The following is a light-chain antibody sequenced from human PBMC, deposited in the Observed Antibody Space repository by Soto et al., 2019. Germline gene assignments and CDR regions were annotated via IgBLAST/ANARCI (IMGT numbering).Light chain of an antibody. CDR1: QSVSSNY. J-gene: IGKJ1*01. CDR2: GAS. Sequence: EIVLTQSPGTLSLSPGERAPLSCRASQSVSSNYLAWYQQKPGQAPRLLIYGASSRATGIPDRFSGSGSGTDFTLTISSLQPEDFAVYYCQQYNNWPMWTFGQGTKVDIK. CDR3: QQYNNWPMWT. V-gene: IGKV3-20*01.